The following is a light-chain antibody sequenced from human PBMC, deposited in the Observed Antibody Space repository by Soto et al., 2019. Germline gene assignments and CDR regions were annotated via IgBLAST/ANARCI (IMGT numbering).Light chain of an antibody. CDR1: QSVLYTSNNKNC. Sequence: DIVMTQSPDSLAVSLGEMATIHCKSSQSVLYTSNNKNCLAWFQKKPGQPPKLLIFWASTREFGVPDRFSGRGSGTDFTLTISSLQPEDVAIYYCQQYYTTPITFGQGTRLEIK. J-gene: IGKJ5*01. V-gene: IGKV4-1*01. CDR3: QQYYTTPIT. CDR2: WAS.